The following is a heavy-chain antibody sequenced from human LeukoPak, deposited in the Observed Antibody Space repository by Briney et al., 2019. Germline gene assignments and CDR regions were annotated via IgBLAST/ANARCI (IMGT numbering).Heavy chain of an antibody. CDR2: MNPNSGNT. D-gene: IGHD3-22*01. Sequence: EASVKVSXKASGYTFTSYDINWVRQATGQGLEWMGWMNPNSGNTGYAQKFQGRVTMTRNTSISTAYMELSSLRSEDTAVYYCAIDEYYYDSSGYYYGEDYWGQGTLVTVSS. CDR3: AIDEYYYDSSGYYYGEDY. CDR1: GYTFTSYD. V-gene: IGHV1-8*01. J-gene: IGHJ4*02.